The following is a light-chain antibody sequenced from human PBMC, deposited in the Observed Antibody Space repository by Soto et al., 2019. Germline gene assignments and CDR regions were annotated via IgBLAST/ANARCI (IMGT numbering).Light chain of an antibody. CDR3: QQRSNWPLHT. CDR1: ESVNNY. CDR2: DAS. Sequence: EVVLSQSPATLSLSPGERATLSCRASESVNNYLAWYQQKPGQAPRLLIYDASNRATGIPARFSGSGSGTDSTITISSLEPEDFAVYFCQQRSNWPLHTFGQGTKLQIK. V-gene: IGKV3-11*01. J-gene: IGKJ2*01.